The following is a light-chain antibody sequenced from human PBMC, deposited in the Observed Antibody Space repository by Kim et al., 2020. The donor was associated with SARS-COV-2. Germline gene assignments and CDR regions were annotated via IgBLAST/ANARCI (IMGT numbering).Light chain of an antibody. Sequence: LALSAGEGATLSCRASQNISSNLAWYRQKVGQAPSLLIFGASSRTTGIPDSISGSGSGTDFALTFSRLEPEDSAVYYCQQYSNSYTVGQGTKLEI. CDR3: QQYSNSYT. CDR2: GAS. J-gene: IGKJ2*01. CDR1: QNISSN. V-gene: IGKV3-20*01.